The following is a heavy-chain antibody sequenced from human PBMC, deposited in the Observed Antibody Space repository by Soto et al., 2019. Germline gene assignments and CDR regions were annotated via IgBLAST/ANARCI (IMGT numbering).Heavy chain of an antibody. CDR2: ISAYNGNT. Sequence: ASVKVSCKASGYTFTSYGISWVRQAPGQGLEWMGWISAYNGNTNYAQKLQGRVTMTTDTSTSTAYMELRSLRSDDTAVYYCARGAAEDIVVVVAATNAFDIWGQGTMVTVS. V-gene: IGHV1-18*01. CDR1: GYTFTSYG. D-gene: IGHD2-15*01. J-gene: IGHJ3*02. CDR3: ARGAAEDIVVVVAATNAFDI.